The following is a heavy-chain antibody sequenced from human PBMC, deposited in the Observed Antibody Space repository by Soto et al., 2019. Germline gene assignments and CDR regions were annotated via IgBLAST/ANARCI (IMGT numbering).Heavy chain of an antibody. CDR3: ARGGFYDSCGARNYYYYVMTF. CDR1: GYTFTSYG. D-gene: IGHD3-22*01. CDR2: ISAYDGYT. V-gene: IGHV1-18*01. Sequence: ASVKVSCKASGYTFTSYGINWVRQAPGQGLEWLGWISAYDGYTNYAQILQGRVSMTTDTSTKTAYMELRSLRSDDTAMYYCARGGFYDSCGARNYYYYVMTFRGQGTTVIVSS. J-gene: IGHJ6*02.